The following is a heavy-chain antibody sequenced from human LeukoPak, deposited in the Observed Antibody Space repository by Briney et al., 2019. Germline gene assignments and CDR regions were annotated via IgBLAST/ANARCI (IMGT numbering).Heavy chain of an antibody. D-gene: IGHD6-13*01. CDR3: AKDWQQLNY. Sequence: GGSLRLSCAASGFTFSNYGMHWVRQAPGKGMEWVSVIWYDGSNKYYADSVKGRFTISRDNSKNTLYLQMNSLIPEDTAVYYCAKDWQQLNYWGQGTLVTVSS. V-gene: IGHV3-30*02. J-gene: IGHJ4*02. CDR2: IWYDGSNK. CDR1: GFTFSNYG.